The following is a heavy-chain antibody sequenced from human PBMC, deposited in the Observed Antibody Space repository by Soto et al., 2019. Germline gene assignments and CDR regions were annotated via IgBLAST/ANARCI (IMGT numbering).Heavy chain of an antibody. CDR2: ISYDGSHK. J-gene: IGHJ4*02. Sequence: QVQLVESGGGVVQPGRSLRLSCAGSGFTFSNYGLHWVRQAPGKGLEWVAVISYDGSHKYYADSVKGRFTISRDNSNNMLYLQIDSLRAVATAVYYCAKDGAPRYCSRSSCHPAGAYWGQGTLVTVSS. D-gene: IGHD2-15*01. CDR3: AKDGAPRYCSRSSCHPAGAY. CDR1: GFTFSNYG. V-gene: IGHV3-30*18.